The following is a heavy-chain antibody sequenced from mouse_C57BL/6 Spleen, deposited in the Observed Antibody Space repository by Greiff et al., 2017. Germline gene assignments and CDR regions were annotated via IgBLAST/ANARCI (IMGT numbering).Heavy chain of an antibody. Sequence: VQLQQSGPELVKPGASVKIPCKAYGYTFTDYNMDWVKQSHRKSLEWIGDINPDNGGTIYNQKFKGKAILTVDKSSSTAYMGLRSLTSEDTAVYYWARNWDGGFFDVWGTGTTVTVTS. CDR1: GYTFTDYN. V-gene: IGHV1-18*01. CDR2: INPDNGGT. J-gene: IGHJ1*03. CDR3: ARNWDGGFFDV. D-gene: IGHD4-1*01.